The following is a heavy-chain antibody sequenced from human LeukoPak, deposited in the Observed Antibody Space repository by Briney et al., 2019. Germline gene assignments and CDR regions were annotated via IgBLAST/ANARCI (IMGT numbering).Heavy chain of an antibody. CDR3: AKDVAYTFDY. Sequence: GGSLRLSCAASGITVSSSYMSWVRQAPGKGLVWVSRINSDGSSTSYADSVKGRFTISRDNAKNTLYLQMNSLRTEDTAVYYCAKDVAYTFDYWGQGTLVTVSS. J-gene: IGHJ4*02. V-gene: IGHV3-74*01. CDR1: GITVSSSY. CDR2: INSDGSST. D-gene: IGHD3-16*01.